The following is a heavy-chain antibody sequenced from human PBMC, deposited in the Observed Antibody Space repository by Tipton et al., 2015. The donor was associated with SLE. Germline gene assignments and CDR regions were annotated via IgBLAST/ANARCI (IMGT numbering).Heavy chain of an antibody. D-gene: IGHD3-3*01. J-gene: IGHJ2*01. Sequence: LRLSCTVSGGSISSYYWAWIRQPAGKGLEWIGRLYASGSTNYNPSLKSRVTISVDRSKNQFSLKLSSVTAADTAVYFCARRVDFWSRWFFDVWGRGTLVTVSS. CDR1: GGSISSYY. V-gene: IGHV4-4*07. CDR2: LYASGST. CDR3: ARRVDFWSRWFFDV.